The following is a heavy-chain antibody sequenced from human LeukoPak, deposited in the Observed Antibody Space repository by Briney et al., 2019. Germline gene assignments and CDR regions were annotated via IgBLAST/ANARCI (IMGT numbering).Heavy chain of an antibody. CDR2: ISGSGSGGST. CDR3: AKRGAYSPPY. V-gene: IGHV3-23*01. J-gene: IGHJ4*02. Sequence: GGSLRLSCAASGFTFSSSAMSWVRQAPGKGLEWVSSISGSGSGGSTYYADSVKGRFTISRDNSKNTLYLQMNSLRAEDTAVYYCAKRGAYSPPYWGQGTLVTVSS. CDR1: GFTFSSSA. D-gene: IGHD5-18*01.